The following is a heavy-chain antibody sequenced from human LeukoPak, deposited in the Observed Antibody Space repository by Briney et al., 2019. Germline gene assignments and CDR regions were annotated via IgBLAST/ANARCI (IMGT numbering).Heavy chain of an antibody. CDR2: IYYSGST. V-gene: IGHV4-31*03. CDR3: ARSGDYEFFDY. D-gene: IGHD4-17*01. Sequence: PSETLSLTCTVSGGSFSSSTYYWGWIRQPPGKGLEWIGYIYYSGSTYYNPSLKSRVTISVDTSKNQFSLKLSSVTAADTAVYYCARSGDYEFFDYWGQGTLVTVSS. CDR1: GGSFSSSTYY. J-gene: IGHJ4*02.